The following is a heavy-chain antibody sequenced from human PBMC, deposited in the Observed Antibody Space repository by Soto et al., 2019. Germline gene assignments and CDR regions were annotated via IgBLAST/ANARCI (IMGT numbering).Heavy chain of an antibody. D-gene: IGHD3-10*01. CDR2: IYYSGST. CDR1: GGSISSSSYY. Sequence: SETLSLTCTVSGGSISSSSYYWGWIRQPPGKGLEWIGSIYYSGSTYYNPSLKSRVTISVDTSKNQFSLKLSSVTAADTAVYYCARHNYGSGSTYFDEWGQGTLVTVSS. V-gene: IGHV4-39*01. J-gene: IGHJ4*02. CDR3: ARHNYGSGSTYFDE.